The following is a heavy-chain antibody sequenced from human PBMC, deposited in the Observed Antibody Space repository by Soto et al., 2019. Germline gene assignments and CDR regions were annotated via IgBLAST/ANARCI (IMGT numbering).Heavy chain of an antibody. CDR2: IYHTRRT. Sequence: QLQMQESGPGLVNPSATLSLTCTVSGGSISSSLYYWGWIRQPPGQGLEWIGSIYHTRRTYYNPSFQSRVTINVDTYENQFSLRRSSVTSADTAMYFAATTFCYSDNSGCIGACDIWCQGKLATV. J-gene: IGHJ3*02. D-gene: IGHD6-19*01. CDR1: GGSISSSLYY. CDR3: ATTFCYSDNSGCIGACDI. V-gene: IGHV4-39*01.